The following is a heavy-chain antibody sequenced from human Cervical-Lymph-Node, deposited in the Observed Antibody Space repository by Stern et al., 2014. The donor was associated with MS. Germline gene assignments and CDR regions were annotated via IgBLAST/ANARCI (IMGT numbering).Heavy chain of an antibody. CDR1: GGSISSGGTY. J-gene: IGHJ5*02. CDR2: IYYSGST. D-gene: IGHD2-21*02. CDR3: ARGSGDWAHSCFDP. Sequence: VQLVESGPGLVKPSQTLSLTCTVSGGSISSGGTYWTWIRQNPGKGLEWIGHIYYSGSTYYNPSLKRRVMISVDTSTSQFSLKRNSVTAADTAVYYCARGSGDWAHSCFDPGGQGTLVPVPP. V-gene: IGHV4-31*03.